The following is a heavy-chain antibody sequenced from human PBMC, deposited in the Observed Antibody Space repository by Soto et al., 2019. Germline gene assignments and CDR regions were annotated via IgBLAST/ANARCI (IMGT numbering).Heavy chain of an antibody. CDR3: ARLRYGSGTHYSDY. V-gene: IGHV1-69*13. J-gene: IGHJ4*02. CDR2: IIPVFGTP. CDR1: GGTLSTYP. Sequence: GASVKVSCKASGGTLSTYPINWVRQAPGQGLEWVGGIIPVFGTPNYAQKFQGRVTITADESTSTVYMELSSLRSEDTAVYYCARLRYGSGTHYSDYWGQGTLVTVSS. D-gene: IGHD3-10*01.